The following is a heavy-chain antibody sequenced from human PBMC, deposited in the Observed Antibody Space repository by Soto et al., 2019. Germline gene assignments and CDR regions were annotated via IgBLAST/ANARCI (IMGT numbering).Heavy chain of an antibody. J-gene: IGHJ4*02. CDR1: GYTFSAFW. D-gene: IGHD6-6*01. CDR2: IDPRDSYS. Sequence: LKISCQASGYTFSAFWITWVRQMPGKGLEWMATIDPRDSYSNYSLSFQGQVTISADKSISTAYLQWSSLKASDTAMYYCARLGIAARRPPDYWGQGTLVTVSS. CDR3: ARLGIAARRPPDY. V-gene: IGHV5-10-1*04.